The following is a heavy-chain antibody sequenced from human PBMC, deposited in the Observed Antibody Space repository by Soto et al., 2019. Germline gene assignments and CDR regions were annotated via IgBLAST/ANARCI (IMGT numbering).Heavy chain of an antibody. CDR3: AHAAFGEFVGSFGY. Sequence: QITLKESGPTLVKPTQTLTLTCTFSGFSLSTTGVGVVWIRQPPGKALEWLALVYWDDDKRYNLFLKSRLAITKDTSKNQVVLTMTNMDPVDTATYYCAHAAFGEFVGSFGYWGQGTLVTVSS. V-gene: IGHV2-5*02. CDR2: VYWDDDK. J-gene: IGHJ4*02. D-gene: IGHD3-10*01. CDR1: GFSLSTTGVG.